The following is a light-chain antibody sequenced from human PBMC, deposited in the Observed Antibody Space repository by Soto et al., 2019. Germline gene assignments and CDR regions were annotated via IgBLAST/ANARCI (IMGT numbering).Light chain of an antibody. V-gene: IGLV2-14*01. CDR2: AVS. J-gene: IGLJ2*01. CDR1: SSDVGGYNH. CDR3: CSYTSLSTVV. Sequence: QSAPTQPASVSGSPGQSITISCTGTSSDVGGYNHVSWYQHSPGKAPKLILFAVSDRPSGVSHRFSGSKSGNTASLTISGLQADDEADYYCCSYTSLSTVVFGGGTKLTVL.